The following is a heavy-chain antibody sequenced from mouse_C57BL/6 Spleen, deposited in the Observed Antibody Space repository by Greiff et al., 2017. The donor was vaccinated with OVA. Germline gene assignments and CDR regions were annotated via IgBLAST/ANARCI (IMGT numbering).Heavy chain of an antibody. CDR3: ARSGTGWYFDV. CDR2: INPYNGDT. J-gene: IGHJ1*03. D-gene: IGHD4-1*01. CDR1: GYSFTGYF. V-gene: IGHV1-20*01. Sequence: DVQLQESGPELVKPGDSVKISCKASGYSFTGYFMNWVMQSHGKSLEWIGRINPYNGDTFYNQKFKGKATLTVDKSSSTAHMELRSLTSEDSAVYYCARSGTGWYFDVWGTGTTVTVSS.